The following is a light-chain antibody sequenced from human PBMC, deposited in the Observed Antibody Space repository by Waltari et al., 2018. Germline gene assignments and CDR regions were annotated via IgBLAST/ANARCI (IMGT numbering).Light chain of an antibody. V-gene: IGKV1-5*03. Sequence: DIQMTQSPSTLSAFVGDRVTIPCRASQSINIWLAWYQQKSGKAPKLLIYEASILESGVPSRFSGSGSGTEFTLTISSLQAEDFATYYCQQYNSYSPYTFGQGTKLEMK. CDR3: QQYNSYSPYT. CDR2: EAS. CDR1: QSINIW. J-gene: IGKJ2*01.